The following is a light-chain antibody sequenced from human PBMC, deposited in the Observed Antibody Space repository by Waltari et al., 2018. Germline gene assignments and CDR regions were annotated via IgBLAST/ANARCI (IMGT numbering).Light chain of an antibody. Sequence: QSVLTHPPSVSGAPGLRVTISCTGSSSNIGAGYDVHWYQHLPGTAPKLLIYVNSNRPSGVPDRFSGSKSGTSASLAITGLQAEDEADYYCQSYDSSLSGSVFGGGTKLTVL. J-gene: IGLJ2*01. CDR3: QSYDSSLSGSV. CDR1: SSNIGAGYD. CDR2: VNS. V-gene: IGLV1-40*01.